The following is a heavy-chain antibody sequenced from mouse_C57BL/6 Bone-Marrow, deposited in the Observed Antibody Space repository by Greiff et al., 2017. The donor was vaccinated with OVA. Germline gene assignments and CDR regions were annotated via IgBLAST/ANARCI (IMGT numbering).Heavy chain of an antibody. CDR3: TSDYGGFDY. CDR1: GFNLNDDY. J-gene: IGHJ2*01. D-gene: IGHD2-4*01. CDR2: IDPENGDT. V-gene: IGHV14-4*01. Sequence: EVHLVESGAELVRPGASVKLSCTASGFNLNDDYMHWVKQRPEQGLEWIGWIDPENGDTEYASKFQGKAPITADTSSNTAYLQFSRLTSEDTAVYYCTSDYGGFDYWGQGTTLTVSS.